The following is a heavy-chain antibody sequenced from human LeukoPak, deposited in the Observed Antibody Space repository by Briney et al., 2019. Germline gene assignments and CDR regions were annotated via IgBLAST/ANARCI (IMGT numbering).Heavy chain of an antibody. CDR2: ISSSSSYI. D-gene: IGHD6-13*01. CDR3: ARDSSSWYDYGMDV. CDR1: GFTFSSYS. J-gene: IGHJ6*04. V-gene: IGHV3-21*01. Sequence: GGSLRLSCAASGFTFSSYSMNWVRQAPGKGLEWVSSISSSSSYIYYADSVKGRFTISRDNAKNSLYLQMNSLRAEDTAVYYCARDSSSWYDYGMDVWGKGTTVTVPS.